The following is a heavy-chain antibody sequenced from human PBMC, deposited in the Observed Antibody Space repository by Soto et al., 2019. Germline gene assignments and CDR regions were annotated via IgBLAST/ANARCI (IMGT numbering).Heavy chain of an antibody. J-gene: IGHJ4*02. CDR3: ARADPDVDTAMVSALDY. Sequence: QVQLVQSGAEVKKPGSSVKVSCKASGGTFSSYAISWVRQAPGQGLEWMGGIIPIFGTANYAQKFQGRVTITADESTSTAHMELSSLRSEDTAVYYCARADPDVDTAMVSALDYWGQGTLVTVSS. V-gene: IGHV1-69*01. CDR2: IIPIFGTA. D-gene: IGHD5-18*01. CDR1: GGTFSSYA.